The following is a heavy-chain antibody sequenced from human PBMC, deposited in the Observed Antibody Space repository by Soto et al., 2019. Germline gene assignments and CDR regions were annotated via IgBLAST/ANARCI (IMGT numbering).Heavy chain of an antibody. CDR2: IIPIFGTA. D-gene: IGHD3-22*01. CDR1: GGTFSSYA. Sequence: QVQLVQSGAEVKKPGSSVKVSCKASGGTFSSYAISWVRQAPGQGLEWMGGIIPIFGTANYAQKFQGRVTITADESASTAYMELSSLRSEDTAVYYCVGPRYDSSGYYRSANAFDIWGQGTMVTVSS. J-gene: IGHJ3*02. V-gene: IGHV1-69*12. CDR3: VGPRYDSSGYYRSANAFDI.